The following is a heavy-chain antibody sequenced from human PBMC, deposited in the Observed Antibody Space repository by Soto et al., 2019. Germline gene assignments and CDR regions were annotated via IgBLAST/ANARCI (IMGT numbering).Heavy chain of an antibody. Sequence: GGSLKISCKGSGYSFTSYWIGWVRQVPGKGLEWMGIIYPGDSDTRYSPSFQGQVTISADKSISTAYLQWSSLKASDTAMYYCARMGVDDFWSGHYYMDVWGKGTTVTVSS. V-gene: IGHV5-51*03. J-gene: IGHJ6*03. D-gene: IGHD3-3*01. CDR2: IYPGDSDT. CDR3: ARMGVDDFWSGHYYMDV. CDR1: GYSFTSYW.